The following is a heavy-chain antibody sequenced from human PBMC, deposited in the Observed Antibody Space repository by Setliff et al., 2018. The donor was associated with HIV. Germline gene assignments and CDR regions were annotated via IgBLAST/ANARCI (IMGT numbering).Heavy chain of an antibody. D-gene: IGHD2-2*01. Sequence: SETLSLTCSVSGGSIVIGGFYYSWIRHRPGKGLEWIGTVYYTGKTYYNPSLQSRLTMSADTSKNQLSLKMRSVTAADTAVYFCARDLHANYHVVDIWGPGTMVTVSS. V-gene: IGHV4-31*03. CDR1: GGSIVIGGFY. CDR2: VYYTGKT. CDR3: ARDLHANYHVVDI. J-gene: IGHJ3*02.